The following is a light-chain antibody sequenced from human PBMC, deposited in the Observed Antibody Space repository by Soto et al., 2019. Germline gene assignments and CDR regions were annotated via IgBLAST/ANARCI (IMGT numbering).Light chain of an antibody. CDR1: SSDIGSYNY. V-gene: IGLV2-14*01. Sequence: QSVLTQPASVSGSPGQSITISCTGTSSDIGSYNYVSWFQQHPGKAPKLIIYEVSNRPSGVSNRFSGSKSGNTASLTISGLLAEDEADYYCTSYTTTSTHVFGGGTKVTVL. CDR2: EVS. J-gene: IGLJ3*02. CDR3: TSYTTTSTHV.